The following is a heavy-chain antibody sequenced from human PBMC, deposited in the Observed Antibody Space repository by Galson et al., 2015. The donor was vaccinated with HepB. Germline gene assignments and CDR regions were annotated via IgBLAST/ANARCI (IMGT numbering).Heavy chain of an antibody. V-gene: IGHV5-51*01. Sequence: QSGAEVKKPGESLKISCKASGYSFTNYWIGWVRQMPGKGLEWMGIIYPGDSDTKYSPSFQGQVTISADKSISTAYLQWSSLKASDTAIYYCARGALVGVVGGSQNNWFAPWGQGTLVTVSS. CDR2: IYPGDSDT. CDR1: GYSFTNYW. J-gene: IGHJ5*02. CDR3: ARGALVGVVGGSQNNWFAP. D-gene: IGHD2-15*01.